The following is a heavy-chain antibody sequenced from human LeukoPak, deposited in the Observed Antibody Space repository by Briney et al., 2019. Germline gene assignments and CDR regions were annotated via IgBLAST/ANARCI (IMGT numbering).Heavy chain of an antibody. D-gene: IGHD1-26*01. Sequence: PSETLSLTCTVSGGSIGSYYWNWIRQAPGKGLEWIGYIHYSGSTNHNSSLKSRVTISVDTSKNQFSLRLSSVTAADTAVYYSARLASGSYGPLTPFDYWGQGTLVTVSS. CDR2: IHYSGST. V-gene: IGHV4-59*08. CDR3: ARLASGSYGPLTPFDY. J-gene: IGHJ4*02. CDR1: GGSIGSYY.